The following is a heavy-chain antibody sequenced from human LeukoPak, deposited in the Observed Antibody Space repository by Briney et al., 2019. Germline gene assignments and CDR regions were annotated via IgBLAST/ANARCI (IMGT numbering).Heavy chain of an antibody. J-gene: IGHJ4*02. Sequence: PGGSLRLSCAASGFIFSSYGMHWVRQAPGKGLEWVAVIWHDGSNKYYADSVKGRFTISRDNSKNTLYLQMNSLRAEDTAVYYCARDTNLYGGPRASGGCDYWGQGTLVTVSS. CDR3: ARDTNLYGGPRASGGCDY. V-gene: IGHV3-33*01. D-gene: IGHD4-23*01. CDR1: GFIFSSYG. CDR2: IWHDGSNK.